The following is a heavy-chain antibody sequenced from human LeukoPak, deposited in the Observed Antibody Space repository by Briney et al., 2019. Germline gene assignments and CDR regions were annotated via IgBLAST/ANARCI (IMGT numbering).Heavy chain of an antibody. J-gene: IGHJ5*02. CDR1: GGSISSSSYY. Sequence: SETLSLTCTVSGGSISSSSYYWGWIRQPPGKGLEWIGSIYYSASTYYNPSLKSRVTISVDTSKNQFSLKLSSVTAADTAVYYCARVVDCSSTSCYTHWFDPWGEGTLVTVSS. CDR2: IYYSAST. CDR3: ARVVDCSSTSCYTHWFDP. V-gene: IGHV4-39*07. D-gene: IGHD2-2*02.